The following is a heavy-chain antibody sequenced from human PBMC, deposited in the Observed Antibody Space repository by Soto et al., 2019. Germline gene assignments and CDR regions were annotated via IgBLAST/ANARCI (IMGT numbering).Heavy chain of an antibody. CDR1: GGSFSGYY. Sequence: SETLSLTXAVYGGSFSGYYWSWIRQPPGKGLEWIGEINHSGSTNYNPSLKSRVTISVDTSKNQFSLELSSVTAADTAVYYCARGSLWFGELWNVWGQGTTVTVSS. CDR2: INHSGST. CDR3: ARGSLWFGELWNV. V-gene: IGHV4-34*01. J-gene: IGHJ6*02. D-gene: IGHD3-10*01.